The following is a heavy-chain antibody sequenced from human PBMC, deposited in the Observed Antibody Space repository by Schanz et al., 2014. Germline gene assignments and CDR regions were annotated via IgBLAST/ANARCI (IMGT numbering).Heavy chain of an antibody. J-gene: IGHJ4*02. Sequence: QVQLVQSGAEVKKPGASVKVSCKTSGYTFSSYGITWVRQAPGQGLEWMGWISPILGIANYAQKFQGRVTITADKSTFTAYMDVSSLRSEDTAVYYCASSGAGYSSSWDFDYWGQGSLVTVSS. CDR3: ASSGAGYSSSWDFDY. CDR2: ISPILGIA. CDR1: GYTFSSYG. V-gene: IGHV1-69*10. D-gene: IGHD6-13*01.